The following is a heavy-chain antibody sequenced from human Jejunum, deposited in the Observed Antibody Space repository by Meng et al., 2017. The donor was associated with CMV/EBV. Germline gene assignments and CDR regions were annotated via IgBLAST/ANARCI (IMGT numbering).Heavy chain of an antibody. D-gene: IGHD2-8*01. CDR2: IKSKTSGGTS. CDR1: FRFVSAW. V-gene: IGHV3-15*01. CDR3: SIDISEAGNGELDY. J-gene: IGHJ4*02. Sequence: FRFVSAWMTWVRQAPGTGLEWVGRIKSKTSGGTSDFAAPMEGRFTISRDDSKKTVYLQMNSLKSEDTAVYYCSIDISEAGNGELDYWGQGTLVTVSS.